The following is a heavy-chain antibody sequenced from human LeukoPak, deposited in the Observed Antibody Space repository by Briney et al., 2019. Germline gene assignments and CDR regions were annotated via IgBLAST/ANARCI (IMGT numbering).Heavy chain of an antibody. J-gene: IGHJ3*02. CDR3: ARGEIAVAGKTHDAFDI. V-gene: IGHV3-7*01. D-gene: IGHD6-19*01. Sequence: GGSLRLSCAASGFTFSSYWMSWVRQAPGKGLEWVANIKQDGSEKYYVDSVKGRFTISRDNAKNSLYLQMNSLRAEDTAVYYCARGEIAVAGKTHDAFDIWGQGTMVTVSS. CDR1: GFTFSSYW. CDR2: IKQDGSEK.